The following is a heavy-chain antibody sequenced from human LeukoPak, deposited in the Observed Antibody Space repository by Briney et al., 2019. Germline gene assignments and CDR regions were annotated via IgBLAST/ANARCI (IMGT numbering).Heavy chain of an antibody. D-gene: IGHD3-9*01. V-gene: IGHV3-23*01. Sequence: GGSLRLSCAASGFTFSSDAMSWVRQAPGKGLEWVSAISGSGGSTYYADSMKGRFTISRDNSKNTLYLQMNSLRAEDTAVYYCAKGYTYYDILTAFDYWGQGTLVTVSS. J-gene: IGHJ4*02. CDR1: GFTFSSDA. CDR2: ISGSGGST. CDR3: AKGYTYYDILTAFDY.